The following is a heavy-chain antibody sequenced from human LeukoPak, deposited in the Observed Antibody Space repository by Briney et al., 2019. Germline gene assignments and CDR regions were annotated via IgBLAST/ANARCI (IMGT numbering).Heavy chain of an antibody. J-gene: IGHJ4*02. Sequence: GGSLRLSCAASGFTFSSYTMNWVRQAPGKGLEWVSSITSSSSYIYYADSVKGRFTISRDNARNSLNLQMNSLRAEDTAVYYCARDDGSYGYVVREGYFDYWGQGTLVTVSS. CDR2: ITSSSSYI. D-gene: IGHD5-18*01. V-gene: IGHV3-21*01. CDR3: ARDDGSYGYVVREGYFDY. CDR1: GFTFSSYT.